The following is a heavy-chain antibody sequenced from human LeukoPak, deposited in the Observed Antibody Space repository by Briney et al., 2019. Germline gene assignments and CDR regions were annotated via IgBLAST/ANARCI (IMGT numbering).Heavy chain of an antibody. V-gene: IGHV4-34*01. Sequence: SETLSLTCAVYGGSFSGYYWSWIRQPPGKGLEWIGEIYHSGSTNYNPSLKSRVTISVDKSKNQFSLKLSSVTAADTAVYYCARRGSYRNRPDAFDIWGQGTMVTVSS. CDR3: ARRGSYRNRPDAFDI. CDR1: GGSFSGYY. J-gene: IGHJ3*02. D-gene: IGHD1-26*01. CDR2: IYHSGST.